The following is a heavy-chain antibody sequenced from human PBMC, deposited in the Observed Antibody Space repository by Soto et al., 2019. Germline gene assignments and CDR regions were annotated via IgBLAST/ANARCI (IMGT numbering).Heavy chain of an antibody. Sequence: PGGSLRLSCAVSGFTFINSWMSWVRQAPGKGLEWVGRIRSKTDGGTTDYAAPVKGRFTISRDDSKNTLYLQMNSLKTEDTAVYYCATNGGYYWRAFDIWGQGTMVTXSS. J-gene: IGHJ3*02. D-gene: IGHD3-22*01. CDR3: ATNGGYYWRAFDI. CDR1: GFTFINSW. CDR2: IRSKTDGGTT. V-gene: IGHV3-15*01.